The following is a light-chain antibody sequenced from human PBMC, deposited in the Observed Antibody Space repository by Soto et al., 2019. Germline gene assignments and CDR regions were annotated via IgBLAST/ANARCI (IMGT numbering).Light chain of an antibody. CDR2: AAS. Sequence: DLQMTQSPSSLSASVGDRVTITCRASQSISTYLNWYQQKPGKAPKLLIYAASSLQSGVPSRFSGSVSGTDFTLTISSLLPEDFATYSCQQSYSTQWTFGQGTKVEIK. CDR1: QSISTY. V-gene: IGKV1-39*01. J-gene: IGKJ1*01. CDR3: QQSYSTQWT.